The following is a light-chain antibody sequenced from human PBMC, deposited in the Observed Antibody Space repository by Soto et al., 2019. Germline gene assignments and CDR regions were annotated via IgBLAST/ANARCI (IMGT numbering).Light chain of an antibody. J-gene: IGKJ1*01. Sequence: TLSAATVSVTPCTRAILYRRASQSVKSNLAWYQQKPGQAPRLLIYGASTRATGIPARFSGSGSGTEFTLTISNLQSEDFAVYYCQHYNHWLWTFGQGTKVDIK. V-gene: IGKV3-15*01. CDR1: QSVKSN. CDR2: GAS. CDR3: QHYNHWLWT.